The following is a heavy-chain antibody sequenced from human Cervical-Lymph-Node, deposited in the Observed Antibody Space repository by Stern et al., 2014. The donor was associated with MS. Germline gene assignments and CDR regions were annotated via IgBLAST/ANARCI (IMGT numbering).Heavy chain of an antibody. D-gene: IGHD1-26*01. Sequence: EVQLVESGGGLVQPGGSLRLSCAASGFTSSDHYMDWVRQAPGKGPEGVGRTRNKANSYTTVCAATVTGRFDISRDDSENAVYLQMNSLKIEDTAVYYGARGYHSFDVWGQGTTVTVSS. V-gene: IGHV3-72*01. CDR3: ARGYHSFDV. J-gene: IGHJ6*02. CDR1: GFTSSDHY. CDR2: TRNKANSYTT.